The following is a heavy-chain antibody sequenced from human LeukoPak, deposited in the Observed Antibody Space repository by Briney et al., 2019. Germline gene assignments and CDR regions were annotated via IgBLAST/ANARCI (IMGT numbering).Heavy chain of an antibody. V-gene: IGHV1-69*06. CDR1: GGTFSSYA. J-gene: IGHJ4*02. CDR2: IIPIFGTA. CDR3: ARGDILTGYYVMGFDY. D-gene: IGHD3-9*01. Sequence: GSSVTVSYKASGGTFSSYAISWVRQAPGQGLEWMGGIIPIFGTANYAQKFQDRVTITADKSTSTAYMELSSLRSEDTAVYYCARGDILTGYYVMGFDYWGQGTLVTVSS.